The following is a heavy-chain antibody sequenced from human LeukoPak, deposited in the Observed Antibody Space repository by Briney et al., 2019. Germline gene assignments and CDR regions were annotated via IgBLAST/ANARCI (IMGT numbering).Heavy chain of an antibody. CDR1: GYTFTSYG. V-gene: IGHV1-18*01. CDR3: ARGRITMIVVVNDLFYYYYGMDV. J-gene: IGHJ6*02. CDR2: ISAYNGNT. D-gene: IGHD3-22*01. Sequence: ASVKVSCKASGYTFTSYGISWVRQAPGQGLEWMGWISAYNGNTNYAQKLQGRVTMTTDTSTSTAYMELRSLRSDDTAVYYCARGRITMIVVVNDLFYYYYGMDVWGQGTTVTVSS.